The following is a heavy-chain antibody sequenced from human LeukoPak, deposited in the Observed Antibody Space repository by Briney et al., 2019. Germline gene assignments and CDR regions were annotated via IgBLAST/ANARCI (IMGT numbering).Heavy chain of an antibody. J-gene: IGHJ4*02. CDR3: ARDKRQTSGSKKYFDY. V-gene: IGHV3-33*01. D-gene: IGHD2/OR15-2a*01. CDR2: IWYDGTKQ. Sequence: GGSLRLSCAASGFSFSRYGMHWVRQAPGEGLEWVGVIWYDGTKQYYADSVKGRFTISRDNSKNTLDLHMNRLGVEDTAVYYCARDKRQTSGSKKYFDYWGQGILVTVSS. CDR1: GFSFSRYG.